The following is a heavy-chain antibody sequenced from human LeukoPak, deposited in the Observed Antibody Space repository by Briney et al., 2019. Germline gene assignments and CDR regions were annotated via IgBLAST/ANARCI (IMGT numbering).Heavy chain of an antibody. D-gene: IGHD5-12*01. CDR3: AKDWMSTITNYFDY. CDR2: TSGSGGST. V-gene: IGHV3-23*01. CDR1: GFTFSNYA. Sequence: GGSLRLSCVASGFTFSNYAMSWVRQTPGKGLEWVSSTSGSGGSTHYADSVKGRFTISRDNSKNILYLQMNSLRAEDTAVYYCAKDWMSTITNYFDYWGQGTLVTVSS. J-gene: IGHJ4*02.